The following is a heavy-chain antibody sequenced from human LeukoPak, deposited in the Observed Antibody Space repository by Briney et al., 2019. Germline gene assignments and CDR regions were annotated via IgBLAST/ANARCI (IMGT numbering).Heavy chain of an antibody. CDR1: GGSISSGDYY. V-gene: IGHV4-30-4*08. CDR2: IYYSGST. CDR3: ARDGSNYAALDY. D-gene: IGHD4-11*01. J-gene: IGHJ4*02. Sequence: SETLSLTCTVSGGSISSGDYYWSWIRQPPGKGLEWIGYIYYSGSTYYNPSLKSRVTISVDTSKNQFSLKLSSVTDAATAVYYCARDGSNYAALDYWGQGTLVTVSS.